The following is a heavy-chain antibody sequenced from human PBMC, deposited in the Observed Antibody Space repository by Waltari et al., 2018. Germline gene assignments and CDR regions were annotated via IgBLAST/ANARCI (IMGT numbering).Heavy chain of an antibody. D-gene: IGHD2-21*01. J-gene: IGHJ4*02. CDR1: GDSITSSDHF. CDR2: INYSGSP. Sequence: QLQLQESGPGLVKPSETLSLTCTVSGDSITSSDHFWAWIRQSPGKGLERIGSINYSGSPHYNQSLKSRVTISVDTSKNQFSLRLSSATAADTGVYYCARRVGIGDYFDYWGQGTLVTVSS. V-gene: IGHV4-39*01. CDR3: ARRVGIGDYFDY.